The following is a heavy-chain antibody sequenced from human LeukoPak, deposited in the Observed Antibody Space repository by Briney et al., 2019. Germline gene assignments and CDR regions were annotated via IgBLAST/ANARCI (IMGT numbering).Heavy chain of an antibody. CDR3: AVVTAYNWFDP. D-gene: IGHD2-21*02. V-gene: IGHV1-46*03. Sequence: GASVKVSCKASGYTFTSYYMHWVRQAPGQGLEWMGIINPSGGSTSYAQKLQGRVTVTTDTSTSTAYMELRSLRSDDTAVYYCAVVTAYNWFDPWGQGTLVTVSS. CDR2: INPSGGST. CDR1: GYTFTSYY. J-gene: IGHJ5*02.